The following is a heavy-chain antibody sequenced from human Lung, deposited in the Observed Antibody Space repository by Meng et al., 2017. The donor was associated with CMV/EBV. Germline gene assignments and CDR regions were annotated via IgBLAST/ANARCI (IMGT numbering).Heavy chain of an antibody. J-gene: IGHJ4*02. CDR2: IYYDDST. V-gene: IGHV3-53*01. Sequence: GGSXRLSCAISGFTVSRNSMSWVRQAPGKGLEWVSVIYYDDSTYYADSVKGRFTMSRDSSMNTVFLQMNSLRVEDTAVYYCARRDDLLVFDYWGQGTLVTVSS. D-gene: IGHD2-15*01. CDR1: GFTVSRNS. CDR3: ARRDDLLVFDY.